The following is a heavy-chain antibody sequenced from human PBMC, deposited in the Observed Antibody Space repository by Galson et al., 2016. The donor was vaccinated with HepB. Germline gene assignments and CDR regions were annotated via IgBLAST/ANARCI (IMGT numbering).Heavy chain of an antibody. V-gene: IGHV1-18*04. J-gene: IGHJ4*02. CDR3: ARDVQFRFDY. Sequence: SVKVSCKASGYRFPTYSISWVRQAPGQGLEWLGWISANSGNTIYAQKFQDRVTMTRDTSASTVYMDLRSLRSDDTAVYYCARDVQFRFDYWGQGTLVTVSS. D-gene: IGHD4-11*01. CDR1: GYRFPTYS. CDR2: ISANSGNT.